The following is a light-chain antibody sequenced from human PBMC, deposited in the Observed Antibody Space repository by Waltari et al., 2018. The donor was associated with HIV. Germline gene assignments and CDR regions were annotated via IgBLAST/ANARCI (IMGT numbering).Light chain of an antibody. CDR2: DDS. CDR3: QVWDTSSDHVDYV. V-gene: IGLV3-21*02. CDR1: NIGSRS. J-gene: IGLJ1*01. Sequence: SFVLTQPPSVSVAPGQTATISCGESNIGSRSVHWYQLKPGQAPVLVVYDDSDRPSGIPERFSGSNSGNTATRTSSRVEAGDEADYFGQVWDTSSDHVDYVFGTGTKVTVL.